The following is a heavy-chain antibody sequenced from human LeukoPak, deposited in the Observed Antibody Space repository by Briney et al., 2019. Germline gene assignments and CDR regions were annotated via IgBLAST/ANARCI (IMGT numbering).Heavy chain of an antibody. CDR3: AREYSSSWYLDWFDP. J-gene: IGHJ5*02. D-gene: IGHD6-13*01. CDR1: GGTFSGYA. Sequence: ASVKVSCKASGGTFSGYAISWVRQAPGQGLEWMGGIIPIFGTANYAQKFQGRVTITADESTSTAYMELSSLRSEDTAVYYCAREYSSSWYLDWFDPWGQGTLVTVSS. V-gene: IGHV1-69*13. CDR2: IIPIFGTA.